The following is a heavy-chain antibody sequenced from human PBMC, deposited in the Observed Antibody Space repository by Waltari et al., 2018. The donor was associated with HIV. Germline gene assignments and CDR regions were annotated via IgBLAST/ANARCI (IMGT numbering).Heavy chain of an antibody. D-gene: IGHD2-2*01. CDR2: ISDDGTNK. Sequence: QVQLVESGGGVVQPGRSLRLSCGASGFTLRSYAMHWVRQAPGEVLEWLAVISDDGTNKYYADSVKDRFIIYRDNSQNTLYLQMFSLRPEDTAVYYCTRASAADLDFWGQGTLVTVSS. CDR3: TRASAADLDF. CDR1: GFTLRSYA. J-gene: IGHJ4*02. V-gene: IGHV3-30-3*01.